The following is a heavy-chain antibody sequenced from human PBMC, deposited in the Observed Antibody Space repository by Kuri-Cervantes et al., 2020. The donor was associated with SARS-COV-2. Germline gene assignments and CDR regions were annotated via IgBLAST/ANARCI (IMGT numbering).Heavy chain of an antibody. V-gene: IGHV4-4*02. CDR3: ARGGVAVAGGKYYYYGMDV. CDR1: GGSISSSNW. J-gene: IGHJ6*02. CDR2: IYHSGST. D-gene: IGHD6-19*01. Sequence: SETLSLTCAVSGGSISSSNWWSWVRQPPGKGLEWIGEIYHSGSTNYNPSLKSRVTISVDTSKNQFSLKLSSVTAADTAVYYCARGGVAVAGGKYYYYGMDVWGQGTTVTVSS.